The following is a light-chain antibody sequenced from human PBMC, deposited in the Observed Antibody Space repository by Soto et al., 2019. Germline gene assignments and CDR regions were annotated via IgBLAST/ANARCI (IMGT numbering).Light chain of an antibody. J-gene: IGKJ1*01. CDR1: QSVGSN. CDR3: QQYNNWPRT. V-gene: IGKV3-15*01. CDR2: GAS. Sequence: EIAMTQSPATLSVSPGERATLSCRASQSVGSNLAWYQQRPGQAPRLLIYGASTRATGIPARFSGSGSGTEFTLTISGLQSEDLAVYYCQQYNNWPRTFGQGTKVE.